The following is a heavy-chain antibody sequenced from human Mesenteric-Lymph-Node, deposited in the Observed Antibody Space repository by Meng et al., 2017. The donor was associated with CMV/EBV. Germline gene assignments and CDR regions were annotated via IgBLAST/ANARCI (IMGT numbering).Heavy chain of an antibody. CDR1: GGSFSGYY. Sequence: SETLSLTCAVYGGSFSGYYWSWIRQPPGKGLEWIGEINHSGSTNYNPSLKSRVTISVDTSKNQFSLKLSSVTAADTAVYYCAKMRDGGYHYYGMDVWGQGTTVTVSS. D-gene: IGHD3-16*01. V-gene: IGHV4-34*01. CDR3: AKMRDGGYHYYGMDV. J-gene: IGHJ6*02. CDR2: INHSGST.